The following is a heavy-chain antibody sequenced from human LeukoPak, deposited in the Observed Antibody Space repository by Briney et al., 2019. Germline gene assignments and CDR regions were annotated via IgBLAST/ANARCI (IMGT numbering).Heavy chain of an antibody. CDR1: GFTFSSYE. CDR3: AKDRSSRTDY. D-gene: IGHD6-13*01. CDR2: ISSSGSTI. V-gene: IGHV3-48*03. J-gene: IGHJ4*02. Sequence: GGSLRLSCAASGFTFSSYEMNWVRQAPGKGLEWVSYISSSGSTIYYADSVKGRFTISRDNSKNTLYLQMNSLRAEDTAVYYCAKDRSSRTDYWGQGTLVTVSS.